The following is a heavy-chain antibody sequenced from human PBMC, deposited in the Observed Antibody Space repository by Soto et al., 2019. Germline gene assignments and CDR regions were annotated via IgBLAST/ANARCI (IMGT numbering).Heavy chain of an antibody. CDR2: INGRDGAR. J-gene: IGHJ4*02. CDR3: ARDHLWAFDY. Sequence: GGSLRLSCAASGFSFSVYSMNWVRQAPGKGLEWVSYINGRDGARNDVDSVKGRFTISIDIAKNSLYLQMNSLRDEDTAVYFCARDHLWAFDYWGQGVLVTVSS. D-gene: IGHD3-3*02. V-gene: IGHV3-48*02. CDR1: GFSFSVYS.